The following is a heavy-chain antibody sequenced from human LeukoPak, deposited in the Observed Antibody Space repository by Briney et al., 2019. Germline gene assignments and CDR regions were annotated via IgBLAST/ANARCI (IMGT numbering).Heavy chain of an antibody. D-gene: IGHD2-15*01. V-gene: IGHV3-23*01. CDR2: ITGSGGNR. J-gene: IGHJ6*03. CDR3: AKDWRRIVVVGPITRHGNYMDV. Sequence: GETLRLSCAASGFTFSSHGMNWVRQAPGKGLEWVSGITGSGGNRYYADSVKGRFTISRDNSKNTLYLQMNSLRPEDTAVYYCAKDWRRIVVVGPITRHGNYMDVWGKGTTVTISS. CDR1: GFTFSSHG.